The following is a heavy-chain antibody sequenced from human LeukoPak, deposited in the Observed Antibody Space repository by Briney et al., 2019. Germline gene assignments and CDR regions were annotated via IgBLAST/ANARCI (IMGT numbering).Heavy chain of an antibody. CDR2: ISSDSSSI. D-gene: IGHD3-3*01. CDR3: ARSGRWSGYSVGYYYYYIDV. J-gene: IGHJ6*03. Sequence: PGGSLRLSCAASGFTFSTYSMNWVRQAPGKGLEWISYISSDSSSIYYADSVKGRLTISRDNARNSLYLQMNSLRAEDTAVFYCARSGRWSGYSVGYYYYYIDVWGKGTTVTVSS. V-gene: IGHV3-48*01. CDR1: GFTFSTYS.